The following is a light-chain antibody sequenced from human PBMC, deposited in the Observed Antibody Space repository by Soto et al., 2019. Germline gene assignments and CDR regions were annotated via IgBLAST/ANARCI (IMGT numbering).Light chain of an antibody. V-gene: IGKV3D-7*01. Sequence: EIVLTQSPATLSLSPGERATLSCRASQTASRMYLSWYQQKPGQAPRLLIYGASTRATGIPERFSGSGSGTEFTLTISSLQSEDFAVYYCQQYTNWPKTFGQGTKVDIK. CDR3: QQYTNWPKT. J-gene: IGKJ1*01. CDR1: QTASRMY. CDR2: GAS.